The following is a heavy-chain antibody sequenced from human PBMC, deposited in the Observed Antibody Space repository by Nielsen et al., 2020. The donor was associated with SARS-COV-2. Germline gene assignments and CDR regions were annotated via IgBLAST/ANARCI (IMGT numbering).Heavy chain of an antibody. CDR3: AKRTGTTS. CDR1: GFTFSSYA. V-gene: IGHV3-23*01. D-gene: IGHD1-1*01. Sequence: ETLSLTCAASGFTFSSYAMSWVRQAPGKGLEWVSAISGSGGSTYYADSVKGRFTISRDNSKNTLYLQMNSLRAEDAAVYYCAKRTGTTSWGQGTLVTVSS. CDR2: ISGSGGST. J-gene: IGHJ4*02.